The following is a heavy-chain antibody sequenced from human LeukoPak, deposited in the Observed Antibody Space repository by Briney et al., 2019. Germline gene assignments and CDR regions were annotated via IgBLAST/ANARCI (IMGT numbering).Heavy chain of an antibody. D-gene: IGHD3-22*01. CDR2: IWYDGSNK. CDR3: AKYDNSGRAGGY. V-gene: IGHV3-33*08. CDR1: GFTFSSYW. Sequence: GGSLRLSCAASGFTFSSYWMHWVRQAPGKGLEWVAVIWYDGSNKYYADSVKGRFTISRDNSRNTLYLQMNSLRAEDTAMYYCAKYDNSGRAGGYWGQGTLVTVSS. J-gene: IGHJ4*02.